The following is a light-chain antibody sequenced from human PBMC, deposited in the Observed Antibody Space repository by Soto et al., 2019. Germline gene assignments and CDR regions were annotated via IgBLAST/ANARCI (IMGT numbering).Light chain of an antibody. CDR1: QSVSSY. V-gene: IGKV3-11*01. Sequence: EIALTQSPATLSLSPGERATLSCRASQSVSSYLAWYQQKPGQAPRLLIYDASNRATGIPARFSGSGSGTDFTLTISILVPEDFAVSYCQQRINWPPRYTFGQGTKLELK. CDR3: QQRINWPPRYT. J-gene: IGKJ2*01. CDR2: DAS.